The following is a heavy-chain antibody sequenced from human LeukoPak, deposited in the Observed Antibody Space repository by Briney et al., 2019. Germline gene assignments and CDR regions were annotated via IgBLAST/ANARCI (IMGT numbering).Heavy chain of an antibody. CDR1: GFTVSSNY. CDR3: ARGGARQQLVENFFDY. V-gene: IGHV3-53*01. Sequence: GGSLRLSRAASGFTVSSNYMSWVRQAPGKGLEWVSVIYRGGNTYYADSVKGRFTVSRDNSKNTLYLQMNSLRAEDTAVYYCARGGARQQLVENFFDYWGQGTLLTVSS. CDR2: IYRGGNT. J-gene: IGHJ4*02. D-gene: IGHD6-13*01.